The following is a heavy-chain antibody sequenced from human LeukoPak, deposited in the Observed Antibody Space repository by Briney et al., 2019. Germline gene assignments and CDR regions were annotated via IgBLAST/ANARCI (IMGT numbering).Heavy chain of an antibody. CDR2: ISAYNGNT. D-gene: IGHD6-19*01. J-gene: IGHJ3*02. CDR3: ARGSCGSGWSGAFDI. CDR1: GYTFTSYG. V-gene: IGHV1-18*01. Sequence: GASVKVSCKASGYTFTSYGISWVRQAPGQGLEWMGWISAYNGNTNYAQKLQGRVTMTTDTSTSTAYMELRSLRSDDTAVYYFARGSCGSGWSGAFDIWGQGTMVTVSS.